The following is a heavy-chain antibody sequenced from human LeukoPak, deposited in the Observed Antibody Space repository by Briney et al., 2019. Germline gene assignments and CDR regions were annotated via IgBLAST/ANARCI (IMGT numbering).Heavy chain of an antibody. Sequence: ASVNVSCKASGYTFTGYYMHGVRQAPGQGLEWMGWINPNSGGTNYAQKFQGRVTMTRDTSISTAYMELSRLRSDDTAVYYCARNYYDTLTGYYRGDWFDPWGQGTLVTVSS. J-gene: IGHJ5*02. CDR1: GYTFTGYY. CDR2: INPNSGGT. D-gene: IGHD3-9*01. CDR3: ARNYYDTLTGYYRGDWFDP. V-gene: IGHV1-2*02.